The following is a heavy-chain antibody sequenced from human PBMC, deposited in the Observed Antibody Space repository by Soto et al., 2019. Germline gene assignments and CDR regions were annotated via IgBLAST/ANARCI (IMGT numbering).Heavy chain of an antibody. CDR2: INTDGSST. J-gene: IGHJ4*02. CDR1: GFTFSSYW. D-gene: IGHD3-3*01. CDR3: ARDTIGVGIDY. V-gene: IGHV3-74*01. Sequence: GGSLRLSCGASGFTFSSYWMHWVRQVPGKGLVWVSHINTDGSSTSYADSVRGRFTISRDNAKNTLYLQMNSLRAEDTAVYYCARDTIGVGIDYWGQGTLVTVSS.